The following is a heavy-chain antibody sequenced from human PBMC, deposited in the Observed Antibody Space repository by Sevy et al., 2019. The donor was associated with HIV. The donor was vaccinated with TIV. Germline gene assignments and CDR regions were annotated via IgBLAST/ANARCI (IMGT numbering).Heavy chain of an antibody. J-gene: IGHJ6*02. D-gene: IGHD6-13*01. CDR1: GFTFSTYA. CDR2: ISGRGGST. CDR3: AKGDSTFYGLDV. V-gene: IGHV3-23*01. Sequence: GGSLRLSCAASGFTFSTYAMSWVRQAPGKGLEWVSAISGRGGSTYYADSMEGRFIISRDKSKNTRYLQMNSLRAEDTAVYYCAKGDSTFYGLDVWGQGTTVTVSS.